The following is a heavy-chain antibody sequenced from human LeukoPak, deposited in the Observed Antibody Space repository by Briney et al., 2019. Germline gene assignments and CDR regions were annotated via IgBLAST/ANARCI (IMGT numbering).Heavy chain of an antibody. CDR1: GFTFSSYA. J-gene: IGHJ6*02. CDR3: AKDRSSGTYHSRMDV. CDR2: ISGGGGTT. D-gene: IGHD3-10*01. V-gene: IGHV3-23*01. Sequence: GGSLRLSCAASGFTFSSYAMSWGRQAPGKGLEWVSGISGGGGTTYYADSVKGRFTISRDNSKTTLYLQMNSLRAEDTAVFHCAKDRSSGTYHSRMDVWGQGTTVTVSS.